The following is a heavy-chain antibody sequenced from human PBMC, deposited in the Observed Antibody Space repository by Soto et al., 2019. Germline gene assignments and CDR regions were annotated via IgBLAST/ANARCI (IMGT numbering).Heavy chain of an antibody. J-gene: IGHJ6*02. CDR3: AKDPIKGGIYDILTGPGLGEYYYYYYGMDV. CDR1: GFTFSSYG. Sequence: GGSLRLSCAASGFTFSSYGMHWVRQAPGKGLEWVAVISYDGSNKYYADSVKGRFTISRDNSKNTLYLQMNSLRAEDTAVYYCAKDPIKGGIYDILTGPGLGEYYYYYYGMDVWGQGTTVTVSS. CDR2: ISYDGSNK. V-gene: IGHV3-30*18. D-gene: IGHD3-9*01.